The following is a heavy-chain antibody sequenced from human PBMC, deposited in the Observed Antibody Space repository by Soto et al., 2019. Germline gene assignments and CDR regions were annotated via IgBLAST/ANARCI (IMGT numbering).Heavy chain of an antibody. CDR2: IIPIFGTS. J-gene: IGHJ6*02. CDR3: ARFLSYYYDSSGYYTSSGMYYYGMDV. D-gene: IGHD3-22*01. Sequence: GASVKVPCKASGGTFISYAIRWVLQAPGQGLDWMGMIIPIFGTSNYAQKFQGRVTITADESTSTAYMELSSLRSEDTAVYYCARFLSYYYDSSGYYTSSGMYYYGMDVWGQGTTVTVSS. CDR1: GGTFISYA. V-gene: IGHV1-69*13.